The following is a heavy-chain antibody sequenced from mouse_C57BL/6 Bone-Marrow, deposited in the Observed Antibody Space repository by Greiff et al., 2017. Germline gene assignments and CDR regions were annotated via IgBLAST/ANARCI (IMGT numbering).Heavy chain of an antibody. V-gene: IGHV1-52*01. D-gene: IGHD2-4*01. Sequence: QVQLKQPGAELVRPGSSVKLSCKASGYTFTSYWMHWVKQRPIQGLEWIGNIDPSDSETHYNQKFKDKATLTVDKSSSTAYMQLSSLTSEDSAVYYCARRDDYDRDAMDYWGQGTSVTGSS. CDR1: GYTFTSYW. J-gene: IGHJ4*01. CDR3: ARRDDYDRDAMDY. CDR2: IDPSDSET.